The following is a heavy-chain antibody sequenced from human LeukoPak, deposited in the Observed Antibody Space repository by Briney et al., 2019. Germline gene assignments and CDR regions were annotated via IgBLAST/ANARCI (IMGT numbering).Heavy chain of an antibody. CDR1: GGSISSGSYY. J-gene: IGHJ6*02. V-gene: IGHV4-30-2*01. CDR3: ARDGSIRGYYYGMDV. Sequence: SQTLSLTCTVSGGSISSGSYYWSWIRQPPGKGLEWIGYICHSGSTYYNPSLKSRVTISVDRSKNQFSLKLSSVTAADTAVYYCARDGSIRGYYYGMDVWGQGTTVTVSS. D-gene: IGHD1-26*01. CDR2: ICHSGST.